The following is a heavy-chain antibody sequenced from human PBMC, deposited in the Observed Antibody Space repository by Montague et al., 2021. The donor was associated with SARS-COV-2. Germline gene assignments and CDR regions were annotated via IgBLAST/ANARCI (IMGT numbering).Heavy chain of an antibody. CDR3: ARADYYGSLEN. D-gene: IGHD3-10*01. CDR1: GGSISSSTYY. V-gene: IGHV4-39*01. J-gene: IGHJ4*02. CDR2: IYYSGTT. Sequence: SETLSLTCTVSGGSISSSTYYWGWIRQPPGKGLEWIGTIYYSGTTYYNPPLKSRVTISINTSRNKFSLNLKSVTAADTAVYYCARADYYGSLENWGQGTLVPVSS.